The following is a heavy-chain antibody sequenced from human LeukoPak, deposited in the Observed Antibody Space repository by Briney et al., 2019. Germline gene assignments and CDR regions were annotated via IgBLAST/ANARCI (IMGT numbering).Heavy chain of an antibody. CDR2: TYSRSQWYN. CDR1: GDSVSTNSAA. V-gene: IGHV6-1*01. D-gene: IGHD5-24*01. J-gene: IGHJ4*02. CDR3: ARTISGYFDY. Sequence: SQTLSLTCAISGDSVSTNSAAWNWIRQSPSRGLEWLGGTYSRSQWYNDYAVSVKSRIIINPDTSRNQFSLQLNSVTPEDTAVYYCARTISGYFDYWGQGTLVTVSS.